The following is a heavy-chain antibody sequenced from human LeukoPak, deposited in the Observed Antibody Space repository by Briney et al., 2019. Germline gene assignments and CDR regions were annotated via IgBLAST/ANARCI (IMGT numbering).Heavy chain of an antibody. J-gene: IGHJ5*02. CDR2: IYYSGST. CDR3: ASGITIFGVAFARNWFYP. D-gene: IGHD3-3*01. CDR1: GGSISSSSSY. V-gene: IGHV4-39*01. Sequence: SETLSLTCTVSGGSISSSSSYWGWIRQPPGKGLEWIGRIYYSGSTYYNPSLKSRVTISVDTSKNQFFLKLSSVHAAFTAVYYCASGITIFGVAFARNWFYPWGQGTLVTVSS.